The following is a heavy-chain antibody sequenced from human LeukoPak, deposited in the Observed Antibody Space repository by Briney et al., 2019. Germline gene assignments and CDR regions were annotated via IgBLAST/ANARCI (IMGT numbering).Heavy chain of an antibody. CDR3: ARADLAGYQEDFDF. D-gene: IGHD3-9*01. CDR1: GFTVSSNY. J-gene: IGHJ4*02. V-gene: IGHV4-4*09. CDR2: INSNGET. Sequence: PGGSLRLSGAASGFTVSSNYMSWIRQHPGKGLEWLGHINSNGETHYNPSLKSRLTISVDTSKSQFSLELSSATAADTAVYYCARADLAGYQEDFDFWGQGALVTVSS.